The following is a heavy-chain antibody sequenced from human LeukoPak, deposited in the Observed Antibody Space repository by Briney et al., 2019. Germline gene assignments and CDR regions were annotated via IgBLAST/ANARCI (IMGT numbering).Heavy chain of an antibody. J-gene: IGHJ6*02. CDR3: ATGPIASYSSSWYGMDV. CDR1: GYTLTELS. CDR2: FDPEDGET. V-gene: IGHV1-24*01. D-gene: IGHD6-13*01. Sequence: ASVKVSCSVSGYTLTELSRHGGGQAPGKGGEGMGGFDPEDGETIYAQKIQGRVTMTEDTSTDTAYMELSSLRSEDTAVYYCATGPIASYSSSWYGMDVWGQGTTVTVSS.